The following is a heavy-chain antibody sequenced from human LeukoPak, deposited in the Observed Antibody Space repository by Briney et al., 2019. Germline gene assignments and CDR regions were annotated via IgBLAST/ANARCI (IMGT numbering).Heavy chain of an antibody. CDR3: AKHKTKSSIVVAGPFEN. CDR1: GYTFTSYY. Sequence: ASVKVSCKASGYTFTSYYMHWVRQAPGQGLEWMGIINPSGGSTSYAQKFQGRVTMTRDMSTSTVYMELSSLRSEDTAVYYCAKHKTKSSIVVAGPFENWGQGTLVIVSS. CDR2: INPSGGST. V-gene: IGHV1-46*01. J-gene: IGHJ4*02. D-gene: IGHD2-2*01.